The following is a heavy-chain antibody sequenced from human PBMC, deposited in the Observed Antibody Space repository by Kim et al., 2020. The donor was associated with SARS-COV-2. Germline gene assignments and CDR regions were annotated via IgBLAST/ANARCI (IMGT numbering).Heavy chain of an antibody. CDR2: ISGSYDST. D-gene: IGHD4-17*01. V-gene: IGHV3-23*01. J-gene: IGHJ2*01. Sequence: GGSLRLSCAASGFTFSSSAMSWVRQAPGKGLEWVSSISGSYDSTFYADSVKGRFTISRDDSKNTLYLQMNSLRPEDTAVYYCAKDRPPVTTGYFDLWGRGTLVIVSS. CDR3: AKDRPPVTTGYFDL. CDR1: GFTFSSSA.